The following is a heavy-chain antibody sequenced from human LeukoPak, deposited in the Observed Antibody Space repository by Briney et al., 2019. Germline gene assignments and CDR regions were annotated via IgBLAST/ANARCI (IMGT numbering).Heavy chain of an antibody. CDR2: IYGDDST. Sequence: GVSLRLSCAASGFSVSAVTTKYMTWARQTAGKGLQWDSVIYGDDSTFYTKCVKDRFTISRDNSKNTLYLQMNSLRAEDTAVYYCARGAWDVWGQGATVTVSS. CDR1: GFSVSAVTTKY. V-gene: IGHV3-66*01. CDR3: ARGAWDV. J-gene: IGHJ6*02.